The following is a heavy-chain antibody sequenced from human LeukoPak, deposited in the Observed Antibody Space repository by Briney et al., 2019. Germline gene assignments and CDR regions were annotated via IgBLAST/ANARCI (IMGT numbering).Heavy chain of an antibody. Sequence: GGSLRLSCAASGFSISNSAMSWVRQAPGKGLEWVSLIIASSGSTFYADSVMGRFTISRDNSKNTLYLQMNSLSAEDTAVYYCAKRGNPAVGHHYLDVWGEGTPVSVSS. CDR3: AKRGNPAVGHHYLDV. J-gene: IGHJ6*03. V-gene: IGHV3-23*01. CDR2: IIASSGST. D-gene: IGHD2-2*01. CDR1: GFSISNSA.